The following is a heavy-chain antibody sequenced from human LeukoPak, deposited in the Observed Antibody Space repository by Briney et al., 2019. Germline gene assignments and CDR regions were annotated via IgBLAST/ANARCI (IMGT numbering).Heavy chain of an antibody. CDR3: AREGPNCSGGSCLGY. V-gene: IGHV4-61*01. CDR2: IYYTGST. CDR1: GDSVSSDSYY. Sequence: SETLSLTCTVSGDSVSSDSYYWSWIRQPPGKGLEWIGYIYYTGSTNYNPSLKSRVTISVDTSKNQFSLKLSSVTAADTAVYYCAREGPNCSGGSCLGYWGQGTLVTVSS. J-gene: IGHJ4*02. D-gene: IGHD2-15*01.